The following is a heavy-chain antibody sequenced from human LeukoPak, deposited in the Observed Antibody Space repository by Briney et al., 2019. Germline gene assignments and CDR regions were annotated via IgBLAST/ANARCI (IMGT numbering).Heavy chain of an antibody. D-gene: IGHD3-10*01. CDR2: IYHSGST. CDR1: GYSISSGYY. V-gene: IGHV4-38-2*02. CDR3: ARENGLWFGELPFNWFDP. Sequence: SETLSLTCTVSGYSISSGYYWGWIRQPPGKGLEWIGSIYHSGSTYYNPSLKSRVTISVDTSKNQFSLKLSSVTAADTAVYYCARENGLWFGELPFNWFDPWGQGTLVTVSS. J-gene: IGHJ5*02.